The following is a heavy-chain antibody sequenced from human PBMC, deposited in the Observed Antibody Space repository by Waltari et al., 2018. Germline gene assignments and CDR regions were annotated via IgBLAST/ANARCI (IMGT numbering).Heavy chain of an antibody. CDR3: ARVEGAAGLDI. Sequence: QVQLVQSGAEVKKPGASVKVSCKASGYTFTSYEMPWVRQAPGQRLEWMGWINAGNGNTKYSQKFQGRVTITRDTSASTAYMELNSLRSEDTAVYYCARVEGAAGLDIWGQGTMVTVSS. CDR2: INAGNGNT. J-gene: IGHJ3*02. CDR1: GYTFTSYE. V-gene: IGHV1-3*01. D-gene: IGHD3-16*01.